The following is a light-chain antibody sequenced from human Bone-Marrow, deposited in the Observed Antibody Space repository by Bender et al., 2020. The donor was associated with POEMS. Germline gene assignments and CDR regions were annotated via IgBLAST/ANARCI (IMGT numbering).Light chain of an antibody. CDR1: STDIASYKY. Sequence: QTALAQPASVSGSPGQSITISCTGTSTDIASYKYISWYQQQSDRAPKLIIYDVSDRPSGVSNRFSGSKSGNTASLTISGLQADDEADYYCCSYGGSNNLGVFGGGTRLTVL. J-gene: IGLJ3*02. CDR2: DVS. V-gene: IGLV2-14*03. CDR3: CSYGGSNNLGV.